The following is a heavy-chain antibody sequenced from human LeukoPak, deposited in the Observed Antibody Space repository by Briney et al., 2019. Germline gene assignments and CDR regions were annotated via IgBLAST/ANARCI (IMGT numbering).Heavy chain of an antibody. CDR2: ISPDGSDR. CDR1: GLSVSTYS. J-gene: IGHJ4*03. V-gene: IGHV3-7*01. D-gene: IGHD3-16*01. Sequence: GGSPRPSCAASGLSVSTYSMTWMRQAPGKGLEWVAHISPDGSDRYFVDSVKGRFTISRDNAKNFLQLQMTSLSAEDSAMYYCVTWGLRAHIPEKTWGRGALCIVSS. CDR3: VTWGLRAHIPEKT.